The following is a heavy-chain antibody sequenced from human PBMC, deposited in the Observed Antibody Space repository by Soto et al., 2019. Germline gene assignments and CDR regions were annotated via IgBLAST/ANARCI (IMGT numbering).Heavy chain of an antibody. J-gene: IGHJ2*01. CDR3: AQGTPSCLQLWYCDL. Sequence: QVQLVQSGAEVKKPGSSVKVSCKASGGTFSNYPISWVRQAPGQGLEWMGGIIPIFGTVNYAQKFQGRVTITADESTSTAYMELSSLRSEDTAVYYCAQGTPSCLQLWYCDLWGRGTLVTVSS. V-gene: IGHV1-69*12. D-gene: IGHD1-1*01. CDR1: GGTFSNYP. CDR2: IIPIFGTV.